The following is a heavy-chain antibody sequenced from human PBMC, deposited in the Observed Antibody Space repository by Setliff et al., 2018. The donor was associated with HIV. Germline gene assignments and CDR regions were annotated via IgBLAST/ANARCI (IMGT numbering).Heavy chain of an antibody. CDR3: AREFCTHGVCYEYYLDY. CDR1: GASITNSNSY. D-gene: IGHD2-8*01. CDR2: IYHSGST. J-gene: IGHJ4*02. V-gene: IGHV4-39*07. Sequence: SETLSLTCNVYGASITNSNSYWGWIRQPPGKGLEWIGEIYHSGSTNYNPSLKSRVTISVDTSKNQFSLKLNSVTAADSAIYYCAREFCTHGVCYEYYLDYWGQGTPVTVSS.